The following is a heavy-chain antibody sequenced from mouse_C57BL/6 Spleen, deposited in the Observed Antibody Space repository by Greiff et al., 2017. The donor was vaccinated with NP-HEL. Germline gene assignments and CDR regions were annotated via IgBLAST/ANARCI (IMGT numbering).Heavy chain of an antibody. D-gene: IGHD2-4*01. CDR2: ISDGGSYT. Sequence: EVKLVESGGGLVKPGGSLKLSCAASGFTFSSYAMSWVRQTPEKRLEWVATISDGGSYTYYPDNVKGRFTISRDNAKNNLYLQMSHLKSEDTAMYYCARDHDYGVFAYWGQGTLVTVSA. V-gene: IGHV5-4*01. J-gene: IGHJ3*01. CDR3: ARDHDYGVFAY. CDR1: GFTFSSYA.